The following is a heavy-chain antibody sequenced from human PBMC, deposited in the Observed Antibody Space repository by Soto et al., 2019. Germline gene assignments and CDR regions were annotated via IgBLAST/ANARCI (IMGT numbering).Heavy chain of an antibody. Sequence: ASVKVSCKASGYTFTSYAVHWVRQAPGQRLEWMGWMNPNSGNASYAQKFQGRVTLTRNTAIGIVYMEMSSLRYDDTGVYYCARASSGYGFDAFDIWGQRTMVTVSS. CDR1: GYTFTSYA. CDR3: ARASSGYGFDAFDI. D-gene: IGHD5-12*01. J-gene: IGHJ3*02. CDR2: MNPNSGNA. V-gene: IGHV1-8*02.